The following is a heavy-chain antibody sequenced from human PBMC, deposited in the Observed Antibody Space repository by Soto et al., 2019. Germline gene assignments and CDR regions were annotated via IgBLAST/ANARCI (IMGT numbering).Heavy chain of an antibody. Sequence: SGPTLVNPTQTLTLTCTFSGFSPTPEVGVGWIRQPPGKAPEWLALIYRPDDKRYSPSLRTRLTITKDTSKNQVVLTMTNMDPVDTGTYYCAYYGTSYFFEHWGQGTMVTVSS. J-gene: IGHJ4*02. D-gene: IGHD3-10*01. CDR2: IYRPDDK. V-gene: IGHV2-5*01. CDR1: GFSPTPEVG. CDR3: AYYGTSYFFEH.